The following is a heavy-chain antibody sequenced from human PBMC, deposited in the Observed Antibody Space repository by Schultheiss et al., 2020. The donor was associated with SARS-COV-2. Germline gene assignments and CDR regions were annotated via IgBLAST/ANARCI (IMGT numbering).Heavy chain of an antibody. D-gene: IGHD2-2*02. Sequence: GSLRLSCTVSGGSISSYYWSWIRQPPGKGLEWIGYIYYSGSTNYNPSLKSRVTISVDTSKNQFSLKLSSVTAADTAVYYCARGSGVVVPAAIDYWGQGTLVTVSS. V-gene: IGHV4-59*01. CDR1: GGSISSYY. J-gene: IGHJ4*02. CDR3: ARGSGVVVPAAIDY. CDR2: IYYSGST.